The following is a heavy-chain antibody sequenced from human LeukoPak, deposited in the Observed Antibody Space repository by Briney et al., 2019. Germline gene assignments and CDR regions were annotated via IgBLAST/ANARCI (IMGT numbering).Heavy chain of an antibody. J-gene: IGHJ4*02. CDR2: IYYSGHT. CDR3: ARHRGAYCSGGNCYSSYYFDY. Sequence: SETLSLTCTVCGVYIKSYYWIWIRQPPGKGLEWLAYIYYSGHTLYTHSLKSRVTISVDTSKKQFSLRLGAVTAADTAVYYCARHRGAYCSGGNCYSSYYFDYWGQGTLVTVSS. CDR1: GVYIKSYY. V-gene: IGHV4-59*08. D-gene: IGHD2-15*01.